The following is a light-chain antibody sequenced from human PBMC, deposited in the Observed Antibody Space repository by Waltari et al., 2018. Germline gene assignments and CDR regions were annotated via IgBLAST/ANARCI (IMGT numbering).Light chain of an antibody. CDR1: QSVRTAN. Sequence: EIVLTQSPGTLSLSPGESATLPCRASQSVRTANLAWFQQRPGQAPRLLIYETSRRVTGIPDRFSGSGSGTDFTLTISRLEHGDFAVYYCQQYGITWTFGQGTKVEIK. CDR3: QQYGITWT. J-gene: IGKJ1*01. CDR2: ETS. V-gene: IGKV3-20*01.